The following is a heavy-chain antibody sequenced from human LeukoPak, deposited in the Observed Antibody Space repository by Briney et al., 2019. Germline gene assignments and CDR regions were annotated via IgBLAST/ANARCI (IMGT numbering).Heavy chain of an antibody. V-gene: IGHV3-21*01. J-gene: IGHJ4*02. Sequence: GGSLRLSCAASGFTFSSYSMNWVRKAPGKGLEWVSSISSSSSYIYYADSVKGRFTISRDNAKNSLYLQMNSLRAEDTAVYYCARAPVDTAMIYFDYWGQGTLVTVSS. D-gene: IGHD5-18*01. CDR2: ISSSSSYI. CDR3: ARAPVDTAMIYFDY. CDR1: GFTFSSYS.